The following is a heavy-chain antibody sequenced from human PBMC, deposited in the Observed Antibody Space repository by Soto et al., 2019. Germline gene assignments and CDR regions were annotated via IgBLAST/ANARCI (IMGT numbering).Heavy chain of an antibody. CDR2: ISANSGDT. Sequence: ASVKVSCKASGYTFNFYGFSWVRQAPGQGLEWVGWISANSGDTNFAKTLQGRVTLTTDTSTGTAYMDLTSLRSDDTAVYFCARDFRDSSTGSTCVYFDYWGQGTQVTVSS. CDR1: GYTFNFYG. D-gene: IGHD2-8*02. CDR3: ARDFRDSSTGSTCVYFDY. V-gene: IGHV1-18*01. J-gene: IGHJ4*02.